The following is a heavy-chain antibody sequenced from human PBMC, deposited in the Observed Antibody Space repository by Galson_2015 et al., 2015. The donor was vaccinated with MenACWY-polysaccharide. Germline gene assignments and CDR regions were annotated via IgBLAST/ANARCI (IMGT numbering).Heavy chain of an antibody. CDR1: GGSFSSYY. CDR3: ARMSGWYYFDY. J-gene: IGHJ4*02. D-gene: IGHD6-19*01. Sequence: SETLSLTCTVSGGSFSSYYWSWIRQPPGKGLDWIGYIHHSGSTNYSPSLKSRVTISIDTSKNQFSLKLSSVTAADTAVYYCARMSGWYYFDYWGQGALVTVSS. V-gene: IGHV4-59*08. CDR2: IHHSGST.